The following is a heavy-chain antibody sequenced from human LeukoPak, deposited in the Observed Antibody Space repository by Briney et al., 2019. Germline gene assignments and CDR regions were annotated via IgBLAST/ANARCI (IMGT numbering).Heavy chain of an antibody. V-gene: IGHV4-59*01. Sequence: SETLCLTCTVSGGSISSYYWSWIRQPPGKGLEWIGYIYYSGSTNYNPSLKSRVTISVDTSKNQFSLKLSSVTAADTAVYYCARGRITIFGVVTDAFDIWGQGTMVTVSS. J-gene: IGHJ3*02. CDR1: GGSISSYY. D-gene: IGHD3-3*01. CDR3: ARGRITIFGVVTDAFDI. CDR2: IYYSGST.